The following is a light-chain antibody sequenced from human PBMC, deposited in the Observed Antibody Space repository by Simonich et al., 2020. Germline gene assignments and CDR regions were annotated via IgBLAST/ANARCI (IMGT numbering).Light chain of an antibody. V-gene: IGLV2-8*01. CDR1: SSDVGGYNY. Sequence: QSALTQPPSASGSPGQSVTISCTGTSSDVGGYNYVSWYQQHPGQPPKLMIYEVSRRPSGVPDRFSGSKSGNTASLTVSGLQAEDEADYYCSSYAGSNNFEVFGGGTKLTVL. CDR3: SSYAGSNNFEV. CDR2: EVS. J-gene: IGLJ3*02.